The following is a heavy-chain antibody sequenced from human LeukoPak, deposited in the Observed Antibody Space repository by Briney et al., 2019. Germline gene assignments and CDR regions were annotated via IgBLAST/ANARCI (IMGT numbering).Heavy chain of an antibody. CDR3: ARGVRIQLGSFNFDY. D-gene: IGHD5-18*01. CDR1: GGSISSYY. J-gene: IGHJ4*02. Sequence: SETLSLTCTVSGGSISSYYWSWIRQPPGKGLEWIGYIYYSGSTNYNPSLKSRVTISVDTSKNQFSLKLSSVTAADTAVYYCARGVRIQLGSFNFDYWGQGTLVTVSS. CDR2: IYYSGST. V-gene: IGHV4-59*01.